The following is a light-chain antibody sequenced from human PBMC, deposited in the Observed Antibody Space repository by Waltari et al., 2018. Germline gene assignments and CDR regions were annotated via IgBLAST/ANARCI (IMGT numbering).Light chain of an antibody. Sequence: DTVLNQSSDSLALSLGERATTSCLSTQSVLSSTNSNNYLAWYQQRPRQPPKLLFYWASTRVSGVPDRFDGSGSGTDFTLTISSLQAEDLAVYYCQQYYTTPCTFGQGTRLEIK. CDR2: WAS. V-gene: IGKV4-1*01. J-gene: IGKJ2*02. CDR3: QQYYTTPCT. CDR1: QSVLSSTNSNNY.